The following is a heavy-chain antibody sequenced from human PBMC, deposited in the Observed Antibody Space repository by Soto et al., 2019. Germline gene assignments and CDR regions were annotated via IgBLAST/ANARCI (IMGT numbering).Heavy chain of an antibody. D-gene: IGHD3-22*01. CDR2: IIPILGIA. V-gene: IGHV1-69*04. J-gene: IGHJ3*02. Sequence: SVKVSCKTSGGTFSSYSISWVRQAPGQGLEWMGRIIPILGIANYAQKFQGRVTITADKSISTAYMELSGLRSEDTALYYCARGHYYDTSGHYVFAAFDIWGQGTLVTVSS. CDR1: GGTFSSYS. CDR3: ARGHYYDTSGHYVFAAFDI.